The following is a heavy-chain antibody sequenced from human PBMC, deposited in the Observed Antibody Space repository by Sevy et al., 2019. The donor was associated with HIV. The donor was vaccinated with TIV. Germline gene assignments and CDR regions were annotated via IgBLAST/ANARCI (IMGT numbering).Heavy chain of an antibody. V-gene: IGHV3-23*01. CDR3: AREGCTKPHDY. CDR2: LSFGCGEI. D-gene: IGHD2-8*01. J-gene: IGHJ4*02. CDR1: GFTFSKYS. Sequence: GGSLTLSCAASGFTFSKYSMSWVRQPPGKGLEWVSTLSFGCGEINYADSVKGRFTISRDNSKSSVYRQMNNLRPEDTAVYYCAREGCTKPHDYWGQGTLVTVSS.